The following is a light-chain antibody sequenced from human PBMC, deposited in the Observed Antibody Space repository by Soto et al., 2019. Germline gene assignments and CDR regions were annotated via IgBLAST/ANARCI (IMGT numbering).Light chain of an antibody. CDR2: AAS. CDR1: QSISSY. V-gene: IGKV1-39*01. CDR3: QQSYSTPIT. J-gene: IGKJ5*01. Sequence: DIQMTQSPSSLSASVGDRVTITCRASQSISSYLNWYQQKPGKAPKLLIYAASSLQSGVPSRFSGRGSGTDFTLTITTLQPEYVPTCYCQQSYSTPITFGQGKRLEIK.